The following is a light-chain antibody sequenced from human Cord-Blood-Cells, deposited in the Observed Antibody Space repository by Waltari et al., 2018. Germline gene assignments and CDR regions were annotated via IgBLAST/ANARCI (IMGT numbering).Light chain of an antibody. CDR1: SSNIGRNY. J-gene: IGLJ3*02. Sequence: QSVLTPPPSASGTPGQRVTISCSGSSSNIGRNYVYWYQQLPGTAPKLLIYRNNQRPSGVPDRFSGSKSGTSASLAISGLRSEDEADYYCAAWDDSLWVFGGGTKLTVL. CDR2: RNN. CDR3: AAWDDSLWV. V-gene: IGLV1-47*01.